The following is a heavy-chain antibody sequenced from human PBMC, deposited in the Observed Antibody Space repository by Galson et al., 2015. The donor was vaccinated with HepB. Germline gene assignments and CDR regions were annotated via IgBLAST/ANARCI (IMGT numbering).Heavy chain of an antibody. CDR1: GFPFSSCT. CDR2: ISGRSTYT. CDR3: ATETEAVAGQGF. V-gene: IGHV3-21*01. J-gene: IGHJ4*02. D-gene: IGHD6-19*01. Sequence: SLRLSCAASGFPFSSCTMGWVRQAPGKGLEWVSSISGRSTYTYYADSVEGRFTISRDNTKNSLYMQVNSLRAEDTALYFWATETEAVAGQGFWGQGALVTVSS.